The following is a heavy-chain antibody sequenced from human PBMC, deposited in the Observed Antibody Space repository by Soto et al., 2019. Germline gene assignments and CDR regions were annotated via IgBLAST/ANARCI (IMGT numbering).Heavy chain of an antibody. CDR2: IYTSASI. V-gene: IGHV4-4*07. CDR3: ARGFYSSSWYGRHYYYYGMDV. CDR1: GADINTYS. J-gene: IGHJ6*02. D-gene: IGHD6-13*01. Sequence: SETLSLTCSVSGADINTYSWTWIRQPAGNGLEWIGRIYTSASINYNPSLKSRVTISVDTSKNQFSLKLSSVTAADTAVYYCARGFYSSSWYGRHYYYYGMDVWGQGTTVTVSS.